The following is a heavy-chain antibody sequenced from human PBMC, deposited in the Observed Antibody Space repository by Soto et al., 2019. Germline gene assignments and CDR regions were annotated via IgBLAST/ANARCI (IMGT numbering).Heavy chain of an antibody. Sequence: SETLSLTCTVSGGSISSYYWSWIRHPPGKGLEWIGYIYYSGSTNYNPSLKSRVTISVDTSKNQFSLKLSSVTAADTAVYYCARDSWYDPLHYYYGRDVWGQGTTVTVS. J-gene: IGHJ6*02. D-gene: IGHD6-13*01. V-gene: IGHV4-59*01. CDR1: GGSISSYY. CDR2: IYYSGST. CDR3: ARDSWYDPLHYYYGRDV.